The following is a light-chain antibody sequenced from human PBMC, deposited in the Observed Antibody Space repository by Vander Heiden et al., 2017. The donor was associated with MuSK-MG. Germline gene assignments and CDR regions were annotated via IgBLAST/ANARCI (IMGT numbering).Light chain of an antibody. J-gene: IGKJ4*01. CDR1: QSISAY. CDR3: HRTYNNPLT. CDR2: AAS. Sequence: DIQMTQSPSSLSASVGDRVTITCRASQSISAYLNWYQQKPVTAPELLIFAASTLERGVPSRFTPSRSGTHFTLTISRLQPEDFGTYYCHRTYNNPLTFGAGTKVEIK. V-gene: IGKV1-39*01.